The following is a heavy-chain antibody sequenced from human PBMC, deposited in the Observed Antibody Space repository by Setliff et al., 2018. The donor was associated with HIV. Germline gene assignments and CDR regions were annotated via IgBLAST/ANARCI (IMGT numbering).Heavy chain of an antibody. CDR2: IYWNDDK. Sequence: SGPTLVNPPQTLTLTCTFSGFSLTASGVAVGWIRQPPGKALEWLGIIYWNDDKRYRPSLKHRLTLSKDTSRDQVVLTMTNMDPVHTATYYCAHMYSSSWYLSPSEHFRHWGQGTLVTVSS. J-gene: IGHJ1*01. D-gene: IGHD6-13*01. V-gene: IGHV2-5*01. CDR1: GFSLTASGVA. CDR3: AHMYSSSWYLSPSEHFRH.